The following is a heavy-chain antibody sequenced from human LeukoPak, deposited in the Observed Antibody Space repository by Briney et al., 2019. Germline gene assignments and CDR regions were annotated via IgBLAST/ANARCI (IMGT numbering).Heavy chain of an antibody. D-gene: IGHD3-22*01. CDR1: GFTFSDYY. CDR3: ARVPLTYYYDSSGPFDY. V-gene: IGHV3-11*01. J-gene: IGHJ4*02. CDR2: ISSSGSTI. Sequence: PGGSLRLSCAASGFTFSDYYMSWIRQAPGKGLEWVSYISSSGSTIYYADSVKGRFTISRDNAKNSLYLQMNSLRAEDTAVYYCARVPLTYYYDSSGPFDYWGQGTLVTASS.